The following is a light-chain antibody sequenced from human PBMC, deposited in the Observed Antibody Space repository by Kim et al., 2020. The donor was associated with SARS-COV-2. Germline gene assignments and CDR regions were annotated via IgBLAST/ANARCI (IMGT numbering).Light chain of an antibody. V-gene: IGKV3-20*01. J-gene: IGKJ2*02. CDR2: GAS. Sequence: EIVLTQSPGTLSLSPGERATLSCRASQSVSDNYLAWYQQKPGQAPRLLIYGASSRATGLPDRFSGSGSGTDFTLTISRLEPEDFAVYYCQQYDTSPSCTFGQGTKREI. CDR3: QQYDTSPSCT. CDR1: QSVSDNY.